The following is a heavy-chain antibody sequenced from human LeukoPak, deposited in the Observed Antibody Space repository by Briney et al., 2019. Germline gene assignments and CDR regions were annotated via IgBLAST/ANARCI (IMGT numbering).Heavy chain of an antibody. CDR2: IYYSGST. CDR3: ARANGNGDYDSLNYYYGMDV. V-gene: IGHV4-31*03. Sequence: SETLSLTCTVSGGSISSGGYYWSWIRQHPGKGLEWIGYIYYSGSTYYNPSLKSRVTISVDTSKNQFSLKLSSVTAADTAVYYCARANGNGDYDSLNYYYGMDVWGQGTTVTVSS. J-gene: IGHJ6*02. D-gene: IGHD4-17*01. CDR1: GGSISSGGYY.